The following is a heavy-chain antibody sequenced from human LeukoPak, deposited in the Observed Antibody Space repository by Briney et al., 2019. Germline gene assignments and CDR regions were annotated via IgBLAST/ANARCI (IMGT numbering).Heavy chain of an antibody. J-gene: IGHJ4*02. CDR2: INHSGST. V-gene: IGHV4-34*01. D-gene: IGHD4-17*01. CDR3: ATEVPNGDLRFDY. Sequence: PSETLSLTCAVYGGSFSGYYWSWIRQPPGKGLEWIGEINHSGSTNYNPSLKSRVTISVDTSKNQFSLKLSSVTAADTAVYYCATEVPNGDLRFDYWGQGTLVSISS. CDR1: GGSFSGYY.